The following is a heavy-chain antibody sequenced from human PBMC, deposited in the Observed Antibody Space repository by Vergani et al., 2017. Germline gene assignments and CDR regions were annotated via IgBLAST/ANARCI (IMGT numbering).Heavy chain of an antibody. Sequence: QVQLVQSGAEVKKPGASVKVSCKASGYTFTSYAMHWVRQAPGQRLEWMGWINAGNGNTKYSQKLQGRVTITRDKSASTAYMERSSLRSEATAVYYCARNYGSGSSSYYGMDVWGQGTTVTVSS. V-gene: IGHV1-3*01. D-gene: IGHD3-10*01. J-gene: IGHJ6*02. CDR3: ARNYGSGSSSYYGMDV. CDR2: INAGNGNT. CDR1: GYTFTSYA.